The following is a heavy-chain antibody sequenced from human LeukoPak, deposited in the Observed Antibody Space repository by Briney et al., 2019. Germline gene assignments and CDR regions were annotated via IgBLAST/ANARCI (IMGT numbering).Heavy chain of an antibody. V-gene: IGHV3-30*02. CDR2: IRPDGSDK. D-gene: IGHD3-22*01. CDR3: GKHDSSSKY. CDR1: GFTFNTYG. Sequence: GGSLRLSCAASGFTFNTYGMHWVRQAPGKGLEWVAFIRPDGSDKYYAGSVKGRFTISRDNSKNTLYLQMNSLRAEDTAVYYCGKHDSSSKYWGQGTLVTVSS. J-gene: IGHJ4*02.